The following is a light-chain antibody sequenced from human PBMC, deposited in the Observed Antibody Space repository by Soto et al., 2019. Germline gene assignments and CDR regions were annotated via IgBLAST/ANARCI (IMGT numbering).Light chain of an antibody. CDR3: QQYGSTPPMYT. Sequence: EIVLTQSPGTLSLSPGERATLSCRASQSVSSSYLAWDQQKPGQAPRLLIYGASNRATGTPPRFSGSGSGADFAHTISRREPDDLALYYFQQYGSTPPMYTFGQGTKLEIK. J-gene: IGKJ2*01. CDR1: QSVSSSY. CDR2: GAS. V-gene: IGKV3-20*01.